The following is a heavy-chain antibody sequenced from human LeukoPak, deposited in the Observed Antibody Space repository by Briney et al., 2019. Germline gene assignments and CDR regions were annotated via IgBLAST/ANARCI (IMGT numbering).Heavy chain of an antibody. J-gene: IGHJ4*02. CDR3: ARDPQYCSGGSCYSFDY. CDR1: GFTFSTYS. D-gene: IGHD2-15*01. CDR2: IISSSSYI. V-gene: IGHV3-21*01. Sequence: GGSLRLSCAASGFTFSTYSMNWVRQAPRKGLEWVSSIISSSSYIYYADSVKGRFTISRDNAKNSLYLQMNSLRAEDTAVYYCARDPQYCSGGSCYSFDYWGQGTLVTVSS.